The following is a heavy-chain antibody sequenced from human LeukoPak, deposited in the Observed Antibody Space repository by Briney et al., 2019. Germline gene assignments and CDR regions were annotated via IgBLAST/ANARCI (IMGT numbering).Heavy chain of an antibody. CDR1: GGSFSGDY. CDR3: ARAEWYYYDSSGYHNWFDP. CDR2: INHSGST. Sequence: SETLSLTCAVYGGSFSGDYWSWIRQPPGKGLEWIGEINHSGSTNYNPSLKSRVTISVDTSKNQFSLKLSSVTAADTAVYYCARAEWYYYDSSGYHNWFDPWGQGTLVTVSS. V-gene: IGHV4-34*01. D-gene: IGHD3-22*01. J-gene: IGHJ5*02.